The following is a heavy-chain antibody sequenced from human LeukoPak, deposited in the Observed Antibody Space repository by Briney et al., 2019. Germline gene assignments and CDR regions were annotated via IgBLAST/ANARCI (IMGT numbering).Heavy chain of an antibody. D-gene: IGHD5-24*01. CDR1: GFTVSSNY. J-gene: IGHJ4*02. CDR3: AKVFRDGYNYPFDY. CDR2: IGSSGGST. V-gene: IGHV3-23*01. Sequence: GGSLRLSCAASGFTVSSNYMTWVRQAPGKGLEWVSTIGSSGGSTYYADSVKGRFTTSRDNSKNTLYLQMNSLRAEDTAVYYCAKVFRDGYNYPFDYWGQETLVTVSS.